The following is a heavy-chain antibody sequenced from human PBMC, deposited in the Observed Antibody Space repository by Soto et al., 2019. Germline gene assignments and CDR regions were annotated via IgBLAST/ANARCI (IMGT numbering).Heavy chain of an antibody. CDR1: GGTFSTSA. J-gene: IGHJ4*02. CDR3: ATQLTGDLDF. Sequence: QVQLVQSGAEVREPGSSVKVSSMASGGTFSTSAMNWVRQAPGQGLEWVGGIIPVFGKATYAQNFEGRVTITADGSTTTAYMELSRLRSEDSAVYYCATQLTGDLDFWGQGTLVIVSS. CDR2: IIPVFGKA. V-gene: IGHV1-69*12. D-gene: IGHD7-27*01.